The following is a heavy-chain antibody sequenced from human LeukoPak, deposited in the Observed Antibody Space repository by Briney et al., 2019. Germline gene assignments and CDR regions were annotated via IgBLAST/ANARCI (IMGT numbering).Heavy chain of an antibody. D-gene: IGHD6-19*01. Sequence: GGSLRLSCAASGFTFSNYAMRWIRQAPGRGLEWVSSIRPSGDNTYYGDSVKGRFTISRDNSKNTVYLQMNNMRVDDTAVYYCARVAGWHWFDPWGQGTLVTVSS. CDR1: GFTFSNYA. CDR2: IRPSGDNT. V-gene: IGHV3-23*01. CDR3: ARVAGWHWFDP. J-gene: IGHJ5*02.